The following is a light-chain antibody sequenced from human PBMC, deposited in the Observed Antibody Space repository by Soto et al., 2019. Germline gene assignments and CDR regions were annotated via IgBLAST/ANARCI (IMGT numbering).Light chain of an antibody. CDR2: AAS. V-gene: IGKV1-8*01. CDR1: RGISSY. Sequence: AIRMTQSPSSLSASTGDRVTISCRASRGISSYLAWYQKKPGKAPKLLIYAASTLQSGVPSRFSGSGSGTDFTLTISCLQSEDFATYYCQQYYSYPRAFGQGTKVEIK. CDR3: QQYYSYPRA. J-gene: IGKJ1*01.